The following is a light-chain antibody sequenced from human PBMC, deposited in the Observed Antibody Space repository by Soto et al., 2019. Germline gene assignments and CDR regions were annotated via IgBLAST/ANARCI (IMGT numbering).Light chain of an antibody. CDR1: QSISSW. CDR2: DAS. J-gene: IGKJ1*01. Sequence: DIQMTQSPSTLSASVGDRVTITCRASQSISSWLAWYQQKPGEAPKLLIYDASALPRGVPSRFSGSGSGTKFTLTIASLQPDDFATYYCQQYGTFSGTFGPGTKVAIK. CDR3: QQYGTFSGT. V-gene: IGKV1-5*01.